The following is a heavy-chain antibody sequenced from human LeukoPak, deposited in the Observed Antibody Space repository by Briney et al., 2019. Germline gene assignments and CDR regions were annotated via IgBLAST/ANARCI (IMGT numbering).Heavy chain of an antibody. CDR2: VIPIFGTA. J-gene: IGHJ3*02. CDR3: AREAIEVQLERLNAFDI. CDR1: GGTFSSYA. D-gene: IGHD1-1*01. V-gene: IGHV1-69*01. Sequence: SVKVSCKASGGTFSSYAFSWVRQAPGQGLEWMGGVIPIFGTANYAQKFQGRVTLTADESTSTAYMELSSLRSEDTAMYYCAREAIEVQLERLNAFDIWGQGTMVTVPS.